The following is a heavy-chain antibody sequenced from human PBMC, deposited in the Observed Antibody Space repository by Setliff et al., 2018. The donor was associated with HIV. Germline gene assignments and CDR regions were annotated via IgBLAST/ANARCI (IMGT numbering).Heavy chain of an antibody. V-gene: IGHV4-59*08. J-gene: IGHJ4*02. CDR3: ATGSGWPLLGY. CDR2: IYSTGST. Sequence: LSLTCTVSGGSISSYYWSWIRQPPGTGLEWVGYIYSTGSTNYNPSLKSRVIISVDTSNNQFSLNLTSVTAADTAVYYCATGSGWPLLGYWGQGTLVTVSS. CDR1: GGSISSYY. D-gene: IGHD6-19*01.